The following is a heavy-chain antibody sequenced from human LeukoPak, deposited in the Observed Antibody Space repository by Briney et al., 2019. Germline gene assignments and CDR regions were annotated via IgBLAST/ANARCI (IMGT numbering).Heavy chain of an antibody. CDR1: GXTFSSYA. CDR3: ARDSLVWSPYDMDV. Sequence: QTGGSLRLSCAASGXTFSSYAMSWVRQAPEKGLEWVSTISGSGGGTYYADSVRGRFTISRDDSKNTLYLQMNSLRAEDTAVYYCARDSLVWSPYDMDVWGQGTTVTVPS. J-gene: IGHJ6*02. D-gene: IGHD3-10*01. CDR2: ISGSGGGT. V-gene: IGHV3-23*01.